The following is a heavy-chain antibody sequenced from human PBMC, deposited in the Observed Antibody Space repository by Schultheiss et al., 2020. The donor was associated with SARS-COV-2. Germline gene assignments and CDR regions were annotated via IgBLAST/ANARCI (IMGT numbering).Heavy chain of an antibody. CDR3: ATLVQSYFWSGYWSRRYMDV. Sequence: SETLSLTCAVSGGSISSGGYSWSWIRQPPGKGLEWIGEINHSGSTNYNPSLKSRVTISVDTSKNQFSLKLSSVTAADTAVYYCATLVQSYFWSGYWSRRYMDVWGKGTTVTVSS. J-gene: IGHJ6*03. CDR2: INHSGST. D-gene: IGHD3-3*01. CDR1: GGSISSGGYS. V-gene: IGHV4-34*01.